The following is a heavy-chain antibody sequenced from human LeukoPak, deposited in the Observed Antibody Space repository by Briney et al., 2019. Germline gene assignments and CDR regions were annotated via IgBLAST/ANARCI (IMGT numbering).Heavy chain of an antibody. V-gene: IGHV4-39*07. D-gene: IGHD2-8*02. J-gene: IGHJ4*02. CDR3: ARDVPVGPFDY. CDR1: GGSISSSNYS. Sequence: SETLSLTCTVSGGSISSSNYSWGWIRQPPGKGLEWIGSIYYSGNTYYNLSLKRRVTISLDTSKNQFSLKLSSVTAADTAVYYCARDVPVGPFDYWGQGTLVTVSS. CDR2: IYYSGNT.